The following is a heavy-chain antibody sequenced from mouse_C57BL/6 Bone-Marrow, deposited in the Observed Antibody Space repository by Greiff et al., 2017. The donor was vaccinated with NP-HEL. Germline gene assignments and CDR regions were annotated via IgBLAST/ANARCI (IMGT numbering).Heavy chain of an antibody. CDR2: IFPGSGST. V-gene: IGHV1-56*01. CDR1: GYTFTSPW. J-gene: IGHJ2*01. CDR3: AAVYEYFDY. Sequence: VQLPQSGPELVRPGASVKISCKAPGYTFTSPWMQWVRQRPGQGLDGFGEIFPGSGSTSSTEKFKGQAPLTFATSSSTAYMQLSSLTSEDAAVYFCAAVYEYFDYWGQGTTLTVSS. D-gene: IGHD1-1*01.